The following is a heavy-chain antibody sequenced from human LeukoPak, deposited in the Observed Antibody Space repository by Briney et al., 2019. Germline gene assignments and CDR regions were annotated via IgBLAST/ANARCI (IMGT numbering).Heavy chain of an antibody. CDR2: IYYSGTT. Sequence: PSETLSLTCTVSGVSISNYYWNWLRQPPGKGLEWFGYIYYSGTTNYNPSLKSRVSMSVDTSKNQFSLKLSSVTAADTAVYYSARTTFYYDSSGYPSGYYYYYYYMDVWGKGTTVTISS. V-gene: IGHV4-59*08. D-gene: IGHD3-22*01. CDR1: GVSISNYY. CDR3: ARTTFYYDSSGYPSGYYYYYYYMDV. J-gene: IGHJ6*03.